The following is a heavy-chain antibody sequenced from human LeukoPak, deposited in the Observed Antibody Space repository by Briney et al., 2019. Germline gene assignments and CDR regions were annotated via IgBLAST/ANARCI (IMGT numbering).Heavy chain of an antibody. D-gene: IGHD2-2*01. J-gene: IGHJ5*02. CDR2: ISSSSSYI. V-gene: IGHV3-21*01. CDR3: ARDREYCSSTSCSNWFDP. CDR1: DFSFSSYD. Sequence: GGSLRLSCVASDFSFSSYDMYWVRQAPGKGLEWVSSISSSSSYIYYADSVKGRFTISRDNAKNSLYLQMNSLRAEDTAVYYCARDREYCSSTSCSNWFDPWGQGTLVTVSS.